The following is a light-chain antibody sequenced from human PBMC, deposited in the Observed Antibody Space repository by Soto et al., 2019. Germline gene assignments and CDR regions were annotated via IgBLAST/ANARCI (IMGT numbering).Light chain of an antibody. Sequence: QSVLTQPPSVSGAPGQRVTISCTGTSSNIGASYHVHWYQQLPGTAPKLLIYGNSNRPSGVPDRFSGSKSGTSASLAITGLQAEDEADYHCQSYDSSLSGSVFGGGTKVTVL. CDR2: GNS. V-gene: IGLV1-40*01. CDR3: QSYDSSLSGSV. J-gene: IGLJ3*02. CDR1: SSNIGASYH.